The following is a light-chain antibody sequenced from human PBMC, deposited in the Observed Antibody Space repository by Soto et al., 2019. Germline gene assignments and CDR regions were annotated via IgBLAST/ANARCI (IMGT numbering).Light chain of an antibody. CDR2: LXS. V-gene: IGKV2-28*01. J-gene: IGKJ4*01. CDR1: QSLXHDNGFNF. CDR3: MQALETPLT. Sequence: DIVMTQSPLFLSVTPGEPASISCRSSQSLXHDNGFNFLNWYLQKPGQSPQLLISLXSSRASGVPDRFSGSASXRDFTLLISRVXAEDVGVFYCMQALETPLTFGGGTKVEIK.